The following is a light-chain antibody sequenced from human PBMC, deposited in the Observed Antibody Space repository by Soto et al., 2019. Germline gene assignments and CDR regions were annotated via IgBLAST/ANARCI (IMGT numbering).Light chain of an antibody. CDR3: QSYDSSLSGVI. V-gene: IGLV1-40*01. CDR2: DNI. Sequence: QSVLTQPPSVSGAPGQRVTISCTGSSSNIGAGYHIHWYQQLPRTAPKLLIYDNINRPSGVPDRFSGSKSGTSASLAITGLQAEDEGDYYCQSYDSSLSGVIFGGGTKLTVL. CDR1: SSNIGAGYH. J-gene: IGLJ2*01.